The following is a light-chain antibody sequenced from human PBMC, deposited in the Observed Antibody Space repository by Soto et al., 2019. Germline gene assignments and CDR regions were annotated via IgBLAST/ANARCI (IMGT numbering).Light chain of an antibody. CDR2: TTS. J-gene: IGKJ5*01. CDR3: QQANSFPIT. V-gene: IGKV1-12*01. CDR1: QGITRW. Sequence: DIQMTQSPSFMSASVGDRVTGSYHATQGITRWLSWYQQKPGKAPKLLIYTTSTSASGVPSRFSCSGSGTDFTLTISSLQPEDFATFSCQQANSFPITFVQGTRLEIK.